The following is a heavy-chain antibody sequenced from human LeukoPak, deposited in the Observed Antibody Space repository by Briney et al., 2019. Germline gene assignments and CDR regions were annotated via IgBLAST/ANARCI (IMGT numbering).Heavy chain of an antibody. CDR3: AREGKYYYDSSADY. CDR1: GFTFSSYE. V-gene: IGHV3-48*03. Sequence: GGSLRLSCAASGFTFSSYEMNWVRQAPGKGLEWVSYISSSGSTIYYADSLKGRFTISRDNAKNSLYLQMNSLRAEDTAVYYCAREGKYYYDSSADYWGLGTLVTVSS. CDR2: ISSSGSTI. D-gene: IGHD3-22*01. J-gene: IGHJ4*02.